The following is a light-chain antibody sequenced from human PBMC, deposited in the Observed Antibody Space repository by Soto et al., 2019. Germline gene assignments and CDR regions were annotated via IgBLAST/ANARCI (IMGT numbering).Light chain of an antibody. CDR1: QSVSSS. Sequence: EIVMTQSPATLSVSPGERVTLSCRASQSVSSSLAWYQQKPGQAPRLLLYGASTRATCIPARFSGSGSGTEFTLTISSLQSEDFAVYYCQQYNNWSPFTFGPGTKVDIK. CDR2: GAS. J-gene: IGKJ3*01. V-gene: IGKV3-15*01. CDR3: QQYNNWSPFT.